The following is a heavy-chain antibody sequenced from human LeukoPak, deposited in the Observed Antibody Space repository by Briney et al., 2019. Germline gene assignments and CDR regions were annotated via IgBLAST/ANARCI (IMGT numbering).Heavy chain of an antibody. Sequence: ASVKVSCKASGYTFTDYYMHWVRQAPGQGLEWMGWINPNSGVTNYAQKFQGRVTMTRDTSISTAYMDLSRLRSDDTAVYYCAREGRAVSASFDSRGQGTLVTVSS. CDR3: AREGRAVSASFDS. D-gene: IGHD6-19*01. CDR2: INPNSGVT. CDR1: GYTFTDYY. V-gene: IGHV1-2*02. J-gene: IGHJ4*02.